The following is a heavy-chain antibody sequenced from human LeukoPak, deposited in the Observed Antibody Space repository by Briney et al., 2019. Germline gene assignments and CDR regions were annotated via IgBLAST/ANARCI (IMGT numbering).Heavy chain of an antibody. V-gene: IGHV4-34*01. CDR3: ARVGPSSSWYFPYYYYGMDV. Sequence: SETLSLTCAVYGVSFSGYYWSWVRQPPGKGLEWLGEINHSGSTNYNPSLKSRVTISVDTSKNQFSLKLSSVTAADTAVYYCARVGPSSSWYFPYYYYGMDVWGQGTTVTVSS. CDR2: INHSGST. J-gene: IGHJ6*02. CDR1: GVSFSGYY. D-gene: IGHD6-13*01.